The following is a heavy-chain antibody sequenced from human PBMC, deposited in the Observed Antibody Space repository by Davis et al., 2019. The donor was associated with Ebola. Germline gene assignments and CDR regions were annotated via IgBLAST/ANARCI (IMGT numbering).Heavy chain of an antibody. V-gene: IGHV4-39*01. D-gene: IGHD4-11*01. CDR3: ARAIGNYGGWFDP. J-gene: IGHJ5*02. CDR2: IYYSGST. Sequence: MPSETLSLTCTVSGGSISSSSYYWGWIRQPPGKGLEWIGSIYYSGSTYYNPSLKSRVTISVDTSKNQFSLKLSSVTAADTAVYYCARAIGNYGGWFDPWGQGTLVTVSS. CDR1: GGSISSSSYY.